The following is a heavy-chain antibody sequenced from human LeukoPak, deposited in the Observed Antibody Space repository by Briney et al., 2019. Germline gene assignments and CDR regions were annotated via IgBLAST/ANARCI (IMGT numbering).Heavy chain of an antibody. V-gene: IGHV4-39*01. Sequence: SETLSLTCTVSGGSITSGTYYWDWIRHPPGKGLEWIGSIYHTRTTNYNPSLMGRATVSFDTSKNEVSLELRSVTAADTAVYYARGQPSRSQYWWYFDIWGRGTLLTVPS. CDR1: GGSITSGTYY. J-gene: IGHJ2*01. CDR3: RGQPSRSQYWWYFDI. CDR2: IYHTRTT. D-gene: IGHD1-26*01.